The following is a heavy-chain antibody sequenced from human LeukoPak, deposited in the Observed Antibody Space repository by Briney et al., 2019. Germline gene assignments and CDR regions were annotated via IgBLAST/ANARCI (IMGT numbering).Heavy chain of an antibody. Sequence: PGGSLRLSCAASGFTVSSNYMSWVRQAPGKGLEWVSVIYSGGSTYYADSVKGRFTISRDNSKNTLYLQMNSLRAEDTAVYYCARDADYYALDYWGQGTLATVSS. D-gene: IGHD3-10*01. CDR1: GFTVSSNY. V-gene: IGHV3-66*02. CDR3: ARDADYYALDY. CDR2: IYSGGST. J-gene: IGHJ4*02.